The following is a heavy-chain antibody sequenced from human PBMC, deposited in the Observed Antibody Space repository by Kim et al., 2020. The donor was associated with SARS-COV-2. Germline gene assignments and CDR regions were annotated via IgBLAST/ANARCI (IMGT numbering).Heavy chain of an antibody. CDR2: IYYSGST. Sequence: SETLSLTCTVSGGSISSGGYYWSWIRQHPGKGLEWIGYIYYSGSTYYNPSLKSRVTISVDTSKNQFSLKLSSVTAADTAVYYCARENPLLVVPAAMGDYGMDVWGQGTTVTVSS. D-gene: IGHD2-2*01. CDR3: ARENPLLVVPAAMGDYGMDV. V-gene: IGHV4-31*03. J-gene: IGHJ6*02. CDR1: GGSISSGGYY.